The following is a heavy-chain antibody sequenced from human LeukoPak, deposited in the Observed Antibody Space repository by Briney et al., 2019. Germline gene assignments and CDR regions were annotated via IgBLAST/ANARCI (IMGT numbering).Heavy chain of an antibody. D-gene: IGHD3-22*01. CDR2: IYTSGST. CDR3: ARAGDYYDSSGYYHAGSDWFDP. CDR1: GGSISSYY. J-gene: IGHJ5*02. V-gene: IGHV4-4*09. Sequence: SETLSLTCTVSGGSISSYYWSWIRQPPGKGLEWIGYIYTSGSTNYNPSLKSRVTISVDTSKNQFSLKLSSVTAADTAVYYCARAGDYYDSSGYYHAGSDWFDPWGQGTLVTVSS.